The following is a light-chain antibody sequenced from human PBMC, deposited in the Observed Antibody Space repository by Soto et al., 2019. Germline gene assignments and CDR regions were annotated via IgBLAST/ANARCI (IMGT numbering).Light chain of an antibody. CDR2: AAS. CDR1: QTVNTY. J-gene: IGKJ1*01. Sequence: DIQMTQSPSSLSASVGDRVTITCRASQTVNTYLNWYQQRPGKAPKLLISAASSLKSGVPSRFSGSGSGTDFTLTISSLQTEDSATYYCQHSYSTPPPFGQGTRVEIK. CDR3: QHSYSTPPP. V-gene: IGKV1-39*01.